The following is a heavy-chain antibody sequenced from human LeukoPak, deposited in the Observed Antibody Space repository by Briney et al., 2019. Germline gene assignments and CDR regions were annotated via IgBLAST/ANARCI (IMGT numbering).Heavy chain of an antibody. V-gene: IGHV3-30*02. CDR2: IHYDGINK. Sequence: GGSLRLSCAASGFTFSSYGMHWVRQAPGKRLEWVTFIHYDGINKYYTDSVKGRFAISRDISKNTLYLQMNSLRAEDTAVYFCAKASYSGYDPIDSWGQGTLVTVSS. D-gene: IGHD5-12*01. J-gene: IGHJ4*02. CDR3: AKASYSGYDPIDS. CDR1: GFTFSSYG.